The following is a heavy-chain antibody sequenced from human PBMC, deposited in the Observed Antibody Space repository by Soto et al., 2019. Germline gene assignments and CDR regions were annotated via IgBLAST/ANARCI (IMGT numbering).Heavy chain of an antibody. CDR2: IGAADDP. D-gene: IGHD2-15*01. Sequence: EVQLVESGGGVVQPGESLRLSCAASGFTFSAYDMHWVRQTTGKGLEWVSAIGAADDPYYLGSVKGRFTISRENAKNSLYLQMNRLRAEATAVYYCARAYSGRPTRRADYYIAMDVWGQGTTVTVSS. CDR1: GFTFSAYD. CDR3: ARAYSGRPTRRADYYIAMDV. V-gene: IGHV3-13*05. J-gene: IGHJ6*02.